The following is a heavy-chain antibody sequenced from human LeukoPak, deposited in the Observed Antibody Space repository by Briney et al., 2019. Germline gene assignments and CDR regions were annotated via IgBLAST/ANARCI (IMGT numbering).Heavy chain of an antibody. D-gene: IGHD3-10*01. CDR1: GYSISSGYY. CDR3: ARRWGSGDFDY. J-gene: IGHJ4*02. Sequence: SETLSLTCTVSGYSISSGYYWGWIRQPPGKGLEWIGSIYHSGSTNYNPSLKSRITISVDTSKNQFSLKLSSVTAADTAVYYCARRWGSGDFDYWGQGTLVTVSS. V-gene: IGHV4-38-2*02. CDR2: IYHSGST.